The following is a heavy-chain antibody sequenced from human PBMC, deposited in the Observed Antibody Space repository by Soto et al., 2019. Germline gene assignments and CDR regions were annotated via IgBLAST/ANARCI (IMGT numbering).Heavy chain of an antibody. V-gene: IGHV3-23*01. CDR1: GFTFSSYA. Sequence: VGSLRLSCAASGFTFSSYAMSWVRQAPGKGLEWVSAISGSGGSTYYADSVKGRFTISRDNSKNTLYLQMNSLRAEDTAVYYCAKDPGTYSGSSGGVFDYWGQGTLVTVSS. CDR3: AKDPGTYSGSSGGVFDY. J-gene: IGHJ4*02. D-gene: IGHD1-26*01. CDR2: ISGSGGST.